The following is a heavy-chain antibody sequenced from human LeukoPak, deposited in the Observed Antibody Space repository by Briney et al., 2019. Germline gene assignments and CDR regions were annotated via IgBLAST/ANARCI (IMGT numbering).Heavy chain of an antibody. CDR1: GFTFSSSG. CDR3: ARAGGYCSGGSCYRGYSWFDP. J-gene: IGHJ5*02. V-gene: IGHV3-33*01. D-gene: IGHD2-15*01. CDR2: ILYKGSNK. Sequence: GSLRLSCAASGFTFSSSGMPWVRQAPGKGLEWVAVILYKGSNKYYADSVKGRFTISRDNSKNTLYLQMNSLRVEDTAVYYYARAGGYCSGGSCYRGYSWFDPWGQGTLVTVSS.